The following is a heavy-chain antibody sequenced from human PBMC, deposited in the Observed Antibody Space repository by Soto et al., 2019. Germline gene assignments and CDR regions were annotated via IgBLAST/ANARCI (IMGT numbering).Heavy chain of an antibody. CDR1: GFTFSSYA. J-gene: IGHJ6*03. CDR2: ISGSGGST. V-gene: IGHV3-23*01. D-gene: IGHD2-8*01. CDR3: AKFVGVHVYYYYMDV. Sequence: GGSLRLSCAASGFTFSSYAMGWVRQAPGKGLEWVSAISGSGGSTYYADSVKGRFTISRDNSKNTLYLQMNSLRAEDTAVYYSAKFVGVHVYYYYMDVWGKGTTVTVSS.